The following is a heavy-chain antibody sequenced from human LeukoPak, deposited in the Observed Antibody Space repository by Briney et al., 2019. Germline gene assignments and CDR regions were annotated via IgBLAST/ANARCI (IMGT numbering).Heavy chain of an antibody. CDR1: GGSISSYY. Sequence: SETLSLTCTGSGGSISSYYWSWIRQPPGKGLEWIGFIYYSGSTNYNPSLKSRATMSLDTSKNQFSLKLSSVTAADTAVYYCARHYYDSSGYFYQDYWGQGTLVTVSS. CDR3: ARHYYDSSGYFYQDY. V-gene: IGHV4-59*08. D-gene: IGHD3-22*01. CDR2: IYYSGST. J-gene: IGHJ4*02.